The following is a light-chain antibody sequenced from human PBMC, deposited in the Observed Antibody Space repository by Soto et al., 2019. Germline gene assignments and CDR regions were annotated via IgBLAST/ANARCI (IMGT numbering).Light chain of an antibody. J-gene: IGKJ1*01. Sequence: IVLTHSPGTLSLSPGERATLSCRASQSVNNNYLAWYQQKPGQAPRLLFYGASTRATGIPDRFSASGSGTDFTLTINRLEPEDFAVYFCQQYSLSPLTFGQGTKVDIK. CDR1: QSVNNNY. V-gene: IGKV3-20*01. CDR2: GAS. CDR3: QQYSLSPLT.